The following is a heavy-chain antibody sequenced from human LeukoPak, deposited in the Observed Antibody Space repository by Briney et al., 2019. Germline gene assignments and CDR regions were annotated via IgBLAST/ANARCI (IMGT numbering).Heavy chain of an antibody. J-gene: IGHJ4*02. CDR1: GYTFTSYY. V-gene: IGHV1-46*01. D-gene: IGHD1-26*01. Sequence: ASVKVSCKASGYTFTSYYMHWVRQAPGQGLEWMGMINPSGGSTSYAQKFQGRVTMTRDMSTSTVYMELSSLRSEDTAVYYCARDRVGAPYYFDYWGQGTLVTVSS. CDR3: ARDRVGAPYYFDY. CDR2: INPSGGST.